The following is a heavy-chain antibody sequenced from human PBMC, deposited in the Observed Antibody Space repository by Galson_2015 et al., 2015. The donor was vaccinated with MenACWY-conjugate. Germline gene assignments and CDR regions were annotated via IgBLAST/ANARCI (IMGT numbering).Heavy chain of an antibody. D-gene: IGHD3-3*01. J-gene: IGHJ6*03. V-gene: IGHV3-64D*06. CDR1: GFTFSNTA. CDR2: INSNGRNT. Sequence: SLRLSCAASGFTFSNTAMHWVRQAPGKGLEYISGINSNGRNTYYADSVKGRLTISRDNSKNTLYLQMSSLRLEDTALYYCVKEFYDCWSGAKYYYYQDVWGQGTTVTVSS. CDR3: VKEFYDCWSGAKYYYYQDV.